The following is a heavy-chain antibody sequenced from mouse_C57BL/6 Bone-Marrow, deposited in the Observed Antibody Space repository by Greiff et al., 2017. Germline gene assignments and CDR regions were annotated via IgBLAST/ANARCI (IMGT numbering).Heavy chain of an antibody. CDR1: GYSFTGYY. V-gene: IGHV1-42*01. CDR3: ARSRGSPWFAY. J-gene: IGHJ3*01. CDR2: INPITGGT. Sequence: EVMLVESGPELVKPGASVKISCKASGYSFTGYYMNWVKQSPEKSLEWIGEINPITGGTTYNQKFKAKATLTVDKSSSTAYMQLKSLTSEDSAVYYCARSRGSPWFAYWGQGTLVTVSA.